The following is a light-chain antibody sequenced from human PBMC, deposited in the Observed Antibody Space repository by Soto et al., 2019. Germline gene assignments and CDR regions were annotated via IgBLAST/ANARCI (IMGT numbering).Light chain of an antibody. CDR2: TNT. J-gene: IGLJ2*01. CDR1: SSNIGSNT. Sequence: QSVLTQTPSASGTPGQRVTISCSGSSSNIGSNTVNWYQQLPGTAPKLLIYTNTKRPSGVPDRFSGSKSGASASLAISGLQSEDAADYYCAAWDYSLNSVLFGGGTKLTVL. V-gene: IGLV1-44*01. CDR3: AAWDYSLNSVL.